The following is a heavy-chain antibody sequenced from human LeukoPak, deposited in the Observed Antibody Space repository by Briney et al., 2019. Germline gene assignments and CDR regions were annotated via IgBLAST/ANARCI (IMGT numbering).Heavy chain of an antibody. CDR1: GFTFISYA. D-gene: IGHD3-10*01. J-gene: IGHJ5*02. Sequence: GSLRLSCAASGFTFISYAMHGVRRAPGKGLEWIGEINHSGSTNYNPSLKSRVTISVDTSKNQFSLKLSSVTAADTAVYYCARAALLTDLWFGELFDPWGQGTLVTVSS. V-gene: IGHV4-34*01. CDR2: INHSGST. CDR3: ARAALLTDLWFGELFDP.